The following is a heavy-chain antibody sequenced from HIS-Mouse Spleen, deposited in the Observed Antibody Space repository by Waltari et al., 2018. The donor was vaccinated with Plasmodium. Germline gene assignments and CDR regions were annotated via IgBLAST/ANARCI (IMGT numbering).Heavy chain of an antibody. CDR3: ARVTSSGVYWYFDL. CDR2: NNHSGST. CDR1: GGSFSGYY. V-gene: IGHV4-34*01. D-gene: IGHD3-3*01. J-gene: IGHJ2*01. Sequence: QVQLQQWGAGLLKPSETLSLTCAVYGGSFSGYYWSWIRQPPGKGLEWIGENNHSGSTNYNPSLKSRVTISVDTSKNQFSLKLSSGTAADTAVYYCARVTSSGVYWYFDLWGRGTLVTVSS.